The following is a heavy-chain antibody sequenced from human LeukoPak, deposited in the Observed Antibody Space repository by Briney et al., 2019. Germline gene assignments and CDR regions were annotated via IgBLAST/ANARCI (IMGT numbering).Heavy chain of an antibody. CDR1: GYTFTGYY. CDR2: INPNSGGT. J-gene: IGHJ3*02. Sequence: ASVKVSCKASGYTFTGYYMHWVRQAPGQGLEWMGWINPNSGGTNSAQKFQGRVTMTRDTSISTAYMELSRLRSDDTAVYYCARGWITMIVAPGVDAFDIWGQGTMVSVSS. V-gene: IGHV1-2*02. CDR3: ARGWITMIVAPGVDAFDI. D-gene: IGHD3-22*01.